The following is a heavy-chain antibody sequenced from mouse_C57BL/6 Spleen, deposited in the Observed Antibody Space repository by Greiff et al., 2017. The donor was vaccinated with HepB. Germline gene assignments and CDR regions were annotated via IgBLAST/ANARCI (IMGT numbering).Heavy chain of an antibody. CDR1: GYTFTSYW. Sequence: QVQLQQPGAELVKPGASVKMSCKASGYTFTSYWITWVKQRPGQGLEWIGDIYPGSGSTNYNEKFKSKATLTVDTSSSTAYMQLSSLTSEDSAVYYCARNRDDYDVFDYWGQGTTLTVSS. CDR3: ARNRDDYDVFDY. V-gene: IGHV1-55*01. D-gene: IGHD2-4*01. CDR2: IYPGSGST. J-gene: IGHJ2*01.